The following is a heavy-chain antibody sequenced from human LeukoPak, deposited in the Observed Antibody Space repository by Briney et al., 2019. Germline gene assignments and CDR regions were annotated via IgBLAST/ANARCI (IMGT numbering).Heavy chain of an antibody. CDR3: ARVGGDSPRNYYYYGMDV. D-gene: IGHD4-17*01. CDR1: GFTFNNYA. CDR2: IHGSDDVGT. J-gene: IGHJ6*02. V-gene: IGHV3-23*01. Sequence: GGSLRLSCAASGFTFNNYAMSWVRQAPGKGLEWVSSIHGSDDVGTYYADSVRGRFTISRDNSKDTLYLQMNSLRAEDTAVYYCARVGGDSPRNYYYYGMDVWGQGTTVTVSS.